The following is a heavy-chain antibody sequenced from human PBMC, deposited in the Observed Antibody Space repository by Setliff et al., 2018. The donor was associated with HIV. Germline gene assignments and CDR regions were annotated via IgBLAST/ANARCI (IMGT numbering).Heavy chain of an antibody. CDR1: GGSFSDYY. D-gene: IGHD6-19*01. J-gene: IGHJ4*02. CDR2: INHRGST. CDR3: AALIRNGWYYMDY. V-gene: IGHV4-34*01. Sequence: SETLSLTCAVYGGSFSDYYWTWIRQSPGKGLEWIGEINHRGSTNYNPSLKSRVTVSVDTSKNQFSLKLSSVTAADTAVYYCAALIRNGWYYMDYWGQGTLVTVSS.